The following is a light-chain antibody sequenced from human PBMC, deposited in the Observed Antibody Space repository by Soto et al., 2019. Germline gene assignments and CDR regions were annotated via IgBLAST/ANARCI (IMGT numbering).Light chain of an antibody. CDR1: TGAVTSGHY. CDR2: DTS. V-gene: IGLV7-46*01. J-gene: IGLJ2*01. CDR3: LLYYGDPRWV. Sequence: QAVVTQEPSLTVSPGGTVSLTCGSSTGAVTSGHYPYWFQQKPGQAPRTLIYDTSNRHSWTPARFSGSLLGGKAALTLSGAQPEDEAEYYCLLYYGDPRWVFGGGTKVTVL.